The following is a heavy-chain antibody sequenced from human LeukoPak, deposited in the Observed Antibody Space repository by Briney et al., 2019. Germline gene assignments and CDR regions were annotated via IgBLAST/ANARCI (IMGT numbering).Heavy chain of an antibody. V-gene: IGHV4-4*02. CDR3: ARGYHGSGSYGSSYNWFDP. CDR2: IYHSGST. CDR1: GGSISSSNW. Sequence: SETLSLTCAVSGGSISSSNWWSWVRQPPGKGLEWIGEIYHSGSTNYNPSLKSRVTISVDKSKNQFSLKLSSVTAADTAVYYCARGYHGSGSYGSSYNWFDPWGQGTLVTVSS. J-gene: IGHJ5*02. D-gene: IGHD3-10*01.